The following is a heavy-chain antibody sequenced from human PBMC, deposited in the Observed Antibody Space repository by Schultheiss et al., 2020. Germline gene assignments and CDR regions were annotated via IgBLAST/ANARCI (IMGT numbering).Heavy chain of an antibody. CDR1: GDSVSSNSAA. CDR2: TYYRSKWYN. CDR3: ARCREIVVVPAAPYYYMDV. D-gene: IGHD2-2*01. V-gene: IGHV6-1*01. Sequence: SETLSLTCAISGDSVSSNSAAWNWIRQSPSRGLEWLGRTYYRSKWYNDYAVSVKSRITIKPDTSKNQFSLQLNSVTPEDTAVYYCARCREIVVVPAAPYYYMDVWGKGTTVTVSS. J-gene: IGHJ6*03.